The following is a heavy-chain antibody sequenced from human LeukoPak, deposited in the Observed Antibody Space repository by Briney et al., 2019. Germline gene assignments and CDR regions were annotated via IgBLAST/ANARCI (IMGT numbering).Heavy chain of an antibody. Sequence: ASVKVSCKASGYTFTSYYMHWVRQAPGQGLEWMGIINPSGGSTSYAQKFQGRVTITADESTSTAYMELSSLRSEDTAVYYCALVVPAATYYYYMDVWGKGTTVTISS. J-gene: IGHJ6*03. CDR2: INPSGGST. D-gene: IGHD2-2*01. CDR3: ALVVPAATYYYYMDV. CDR1: GYTFTSYY. V-gene: IGHV1-46*01.